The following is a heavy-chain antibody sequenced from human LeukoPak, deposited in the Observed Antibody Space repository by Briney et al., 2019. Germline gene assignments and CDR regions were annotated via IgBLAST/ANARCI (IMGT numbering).Heavy chain of an antibody. CDR3: ARRIAAAGTFWFDP. Sequence: PSETLSLTCTVSGGSISSSSYYWGWIRQPPGKGLEWIGSIYYSGSTYYNPSLKSRVTISVDTSKNQFSLKLSSVTAADTAVYYCARRIAAAGTFWFDPWGQGTLVTVSS. J-gene: IGHJ5*02. CDR2: IYYSGST. CDR1: GGSISSSSYY. D-gene: IGHD6-13*01. V-gene: IGHV4-39*01.